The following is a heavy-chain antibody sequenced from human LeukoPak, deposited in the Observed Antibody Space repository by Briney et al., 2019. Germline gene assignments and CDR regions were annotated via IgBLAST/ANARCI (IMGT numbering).Heavy chain of an antibody. V-gene: IGHV4-34*01. Sequence: PSETLSLTCAVYGGSFSGYYWSWIRQPPGKGLEWIGEINHSGSTNYKPSLKSRVTISVDTSKNQFSLNLSSVTAADTAVYYCARQEIGLRSFDPWGQGTLVTVSS. D-gene: IGHD3/OR15-3a*01. J-gene: IGHJ5*02. CDR2: INHSGST. CDR3: ARQEIGLRSFDP. CDR1: GGSFSGYY.